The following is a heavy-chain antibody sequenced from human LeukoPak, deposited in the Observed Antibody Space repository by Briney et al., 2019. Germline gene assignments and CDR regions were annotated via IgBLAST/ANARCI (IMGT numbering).Heavy chain of an antibody. D-gene: IGHD2-2*01. J-gene: IGHJ4*02. CDR2: IYYSGST. CDR3: ARTTPLGYCSSTSCPGAGSFDY. V-gene: IGHV4-39*01. Sequence: SGALSLPCSGSGGSISSSSYYWGWIRQPPGKGLEWIGSIYYSGSTYYNPSLKSRVTISVDTSKNQFSLKLSSVTDADTAVYYCARTTPLGYCSSTSCPGAGSFDYWGQGTLVTVSS. CDR1: GGSISSSSYY.